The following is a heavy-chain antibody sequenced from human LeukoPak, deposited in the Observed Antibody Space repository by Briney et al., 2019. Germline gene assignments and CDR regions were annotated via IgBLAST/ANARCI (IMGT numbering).Heavy chain of an antibody. D-gene: IGHD3-10*01. CDR2: INPNSGGT. J-gene: IGHJ5*02. V-gene: IGHV1-2*02. CDR1: GYTFTGYY. CDR3: AREGGVWFGELSHNWFDP. Sequence: ASVKVSCKASGYTFTGYYMHWVRQAPGQGLEWMGWINPNSGGTNYAQKFQGRVTMTRDTSISTAYMELSRLRSDDTAVYYCAREGGVWFGELSHNWFDPWGQGTLVTVSS.